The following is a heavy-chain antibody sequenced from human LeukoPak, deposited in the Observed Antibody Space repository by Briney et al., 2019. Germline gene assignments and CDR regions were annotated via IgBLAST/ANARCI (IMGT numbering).Heavy chain of an antibody. D-gene: IGHD3-3*01. J-gene: IGHJ4*02. CDR1: GFTVSINY. CDR3: AREGGGPSGPLDY. V-gene: IGHV3-66*01. CDR2: IYGGGGT. Sequence: GGSLRLSCAASGFTVSINYVTWVRQAPGTGLEWVSVIYGGGGTYYADSVKGRFTISRDNSKNTLYLQMNSLRAEDTAVYYCAREGGGPSGPLDYWGQGTLVTVSS.